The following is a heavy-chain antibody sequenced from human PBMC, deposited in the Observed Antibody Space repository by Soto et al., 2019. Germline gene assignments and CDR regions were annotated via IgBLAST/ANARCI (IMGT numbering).Heavy chain of an antibody. D-gene: IGHD2-21*02. CDR1: GFSFTNFA. Sequence: GGSLRLSCAASGFSFTNFAMSCVRQAPGKGLEWVAGIGASGDITWYADSVKGRLSISRDNSKNTLYLQLNSLRFEDTAVYHCAKDALTDPGDDYFDYWGPGTLVTVSS. J-gene: IGHJ4*02. CDR2: IGASGDIT. V-gene: IGHV3-23*01. CDR3: AKDALTDPGDDYFDY.